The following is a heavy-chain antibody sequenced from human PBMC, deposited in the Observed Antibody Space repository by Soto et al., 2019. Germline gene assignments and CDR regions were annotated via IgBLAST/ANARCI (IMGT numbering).Heavy chain of an antibody. Sequence: QVQLAESGGGVVQPGRSLRLSCEASGFTFSGYGMHWVRQAPGKGLEWVAVISYEGSTQYYAESVKGRFTISRDNAKNMLFLQMYGLRFEDTGIYYCAKDEGWRIQLWLGSYGLDVWGHGTTVTVSS. CDR3: AKDEGWRIQLWLGSYGLDV. J-gene: IGHJ6*02. CDR1: GFTFSGYG. V-gene: IGHV3-30*18. D-gene: IGHD5-18*01. CDR2: ISYEGSTQ.